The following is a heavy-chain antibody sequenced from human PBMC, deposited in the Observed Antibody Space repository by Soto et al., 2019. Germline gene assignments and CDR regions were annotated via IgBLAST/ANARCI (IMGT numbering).Heavy chain of an antibody. CDR1: GGSISSGGYC. CDR2: IYYNGNT. CDR3: ARCSLVVIPVPGFDP. V-gene: IGHV4-31*03. Sequence: SETLSLTCTVSGGSISSGGYCWSWIRQHPGRGLEWIGYIYYNGNTYYNPTLKSRVTVSVDTSKNQFSLNVRSVTAADTAVYYCARCSLVVIPVPGFDPWGQGTLVTVS. J-gene: IGHJ5*02. D-gene: IGHD2-15*01.